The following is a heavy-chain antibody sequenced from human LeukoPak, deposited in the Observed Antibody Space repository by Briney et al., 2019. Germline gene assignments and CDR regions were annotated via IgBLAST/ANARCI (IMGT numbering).Heavy chain of an antibody. V-gene: IGHV4-38-2*01. CDR1: DFSISSAYY. Sequence: SETLSLTCAVSDFSISSAYYWGWIRQPPGKGLEWIGGISHSGSTYYNASLKSRVTISVDTSKNQFSLKLSSVTAADTAVYYCARHGVVVPAANWFQHWGQGTLVTVSS. J-gene: IGHJ1*01. D-gene: IGHD2-2*01. CDR2: ISHSGST. CDR3: ARHGVVVPAANWFQH.